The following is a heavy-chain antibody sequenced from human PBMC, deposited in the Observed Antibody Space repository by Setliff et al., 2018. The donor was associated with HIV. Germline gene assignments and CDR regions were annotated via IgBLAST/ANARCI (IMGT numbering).Heavy chain of an antibody. CDR3: AKDDRYYYDTSDSPSNWFDP. D-gene: IGHD3-22*01. J-gene: IGHJ5*02. CDR1: GYIFIDYY. V-gene: IGHV1-46*01. Sequence: GASVKVSCKASGYIFIDYYMHWVRQAPGQGLEWMGMINPRGGSTSYAQNFQGRVTMTRDTSTHTVYMELSSLGSEDTAVYYCAKDDRYYYDTSDSPSNWFDPWGQGSLVTVSS. CDR2: INPRGGST.